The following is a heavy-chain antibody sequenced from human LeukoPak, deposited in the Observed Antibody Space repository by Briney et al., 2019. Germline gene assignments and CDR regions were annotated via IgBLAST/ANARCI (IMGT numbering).Heavy chain of an antibody. CDR2: IYTSGST. CDR1: GGSISIYY. V-gene: IGHV4-4*07. J-gene: IGHJ6*02. CDR3: ARHEAAPGGGYYGMDV. D-gene: IGHD4-23*01. Sequence: SETLSLTCTVCGGSISIYYWSWIRQPAGKGLEWIGRIYTSGSTNYNPSLKSRITMSVDTSKNQVSLKLSSVTAADTAVYYCARHEAAPGGGYYGMDVWGQGTTVTVSS.